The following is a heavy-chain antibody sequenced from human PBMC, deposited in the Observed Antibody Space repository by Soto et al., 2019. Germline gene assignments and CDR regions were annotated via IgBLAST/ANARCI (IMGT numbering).Heavy chain of an antibody. CDR3: AIRLWGSYRYSDYKDV. V-gene: IGHV1-18*01. CDR1: GYTFTSYG. CDR2: ISAYNGNT. Sequence: ASVNVSCKASGYTFTSYGISWMRQAPGQGLEWMGWISAYNGNTNYAQKLQGRVTMTTDTSTSTAYMELWSLRSDDTAVYYCAIRLWGSYRYSDYKDVWSKGTTVTVSS. J-gene: IGHJ6*03. D-gene: IGHD3-16*02.